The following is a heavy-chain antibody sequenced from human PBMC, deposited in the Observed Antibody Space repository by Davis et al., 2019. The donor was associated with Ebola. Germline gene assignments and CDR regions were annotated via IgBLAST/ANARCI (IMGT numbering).Heavy chain of an antibody. D-gene: IGHD2-21*02. Sequence: GGSLRLSCADSVITFSSYAMTWVRQAPGKGLEWVSAISGSGGTTYYAGSVKGRFTVSRDNSKNSLYLQMNSLRDEDTAVYYCASDKNCGGDCYVLAFDIWGQGTMVTVSS. CDR1: VITFSSYA. CDR3: ASDKNCGGDCYVLAFDI. CDR2: ISGSGGTT. V-gene: IGHV3-23*01. J-gene: IGHJ3*02.